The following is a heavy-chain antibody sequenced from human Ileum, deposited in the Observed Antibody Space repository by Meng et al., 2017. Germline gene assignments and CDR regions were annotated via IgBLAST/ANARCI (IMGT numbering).Heavy chain of an antibody. D-gene: IGHD3-22*01. J-gene: IGHJ4*02. CDR3: ARDRASGYPPYYFDY. CDR1: GFTFSSYA. Sequence: GESLKISCAASGFTFSSYAMHWVRQAPGKGLEWVAVISYDGSNKYYADSVKGRFTISRDNSKNTLYLQMNSLRAEDTAVYYCARDRASGYPPYYFDYWGQGTLVTVSS. V-gene: IGHV3-30*01. CDR2: ISYDGSNK.